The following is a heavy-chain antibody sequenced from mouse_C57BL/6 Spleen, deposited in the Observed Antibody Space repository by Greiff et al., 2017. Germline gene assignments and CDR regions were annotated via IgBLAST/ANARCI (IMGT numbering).Heavy chain of an antibody. J-gene: IGHJ1*03. Sequence: EVMLVESGPELVKPGASVKISCKASGYSFTGYYMNWVKQSPEKSLEWIGEINPSTGGTTYNQKFKAKATLTVDKSSSTAYMQRKSLTSEASAVYYCAREGYYYGRGGWYFDVWGTGTTVTVSS. CDR1: GYSFTGYY. D-gene: IGHD1-1*01. CDR2: INPSTGGT. V-gene: IGHV1-42*01. CDR3: AREGYYYGRGGWYFDV.